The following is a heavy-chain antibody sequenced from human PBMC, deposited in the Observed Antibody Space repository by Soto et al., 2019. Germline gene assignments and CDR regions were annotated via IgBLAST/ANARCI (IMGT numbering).Heavy chain of an antibody. J-gene: IGHJ4*02. V-gene: IGHV1-69*01. CDR2: IIPIFGTA. CDR3: ARGGSGYVWFHAF. D-gene: IGHD3-22*01. CDR1: GGIFSSYA. Sequence: QEQLVQSGAEVKKPGSSVKVSCKASGGIFSSYAISWVRQAPGQGLEWMGGIIPIFGTANYAQKFQGRVTLTEDESTNKAYMDLSSLKSEDTAIYYCARGGSGYVWFHAFWGQGTLVTVSS.